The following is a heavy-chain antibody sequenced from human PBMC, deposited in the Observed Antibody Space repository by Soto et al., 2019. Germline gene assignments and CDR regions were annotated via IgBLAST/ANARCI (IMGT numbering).Heavy chain of an antibody. D-gene: IGHD1-26*01. J-gene: IGHJ4*01. V-gene: IGHV4-31*03. CDR3: AREGGIVGSTAADY. CDR1: GGSISSSGYY. Sequence: QVQLQESGPGLVKPSQTLSLTCTVSGGSISSSGYYWSWIRQHPGKGLEWIGYIYYSGSTYYNPSLTSRVNITVYTAKNQYPLTLSSVTDADTAVDYCAREGGIVGSTAADYWGQGTVVTVSS. CDR2: IYYSGST.